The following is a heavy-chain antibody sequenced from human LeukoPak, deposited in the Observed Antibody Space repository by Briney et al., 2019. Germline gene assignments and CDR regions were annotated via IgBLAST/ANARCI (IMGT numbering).Heavy chain of an antibody. V-gene: IGHV3-23*01. CDR1: GFTFSRYA. J-gene: IGHJ4*02. D-gene: IGHD5-18*01. Sequence: GGSLRLSCAASGFTFSRYAMSWVRQVPGKGLEWVSAISGSGGSTYYADSVKGRFTISRDNSKNTLYLQMNSLRAEDTAVYYCASPPRGYSYGLRSYFDYWGQGTLVTVSS. CDR2: ISGSGGST. CDR3: ASPPRGYSYGLRSYFDY.